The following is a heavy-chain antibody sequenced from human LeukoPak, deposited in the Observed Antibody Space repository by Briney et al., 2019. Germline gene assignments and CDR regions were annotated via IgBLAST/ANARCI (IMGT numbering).Heavy chain of an antibody. V-gene: IGHV4-34*01. D-gene: IGHD3-16*01. Sequence: PSETLSLTCAVYGGSFSGYYWSWIRQPPGKGLEWIGEINHSGSTNYNPSLKSRVTISVDTSKNQFSLKLSSVTAADTAVYYCARHGDYWGSSYNWFDPWGQGTLVTVSS. CDR2: INHSGST. CDR3: ARHGDYWGSSYNWFDP. CDR1: GGSFSGYY. J-gene: IGHJ5*02.